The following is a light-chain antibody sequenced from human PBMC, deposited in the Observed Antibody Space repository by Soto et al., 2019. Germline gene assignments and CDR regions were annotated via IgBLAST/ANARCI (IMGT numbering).Light chain of an antibody. J-gene: IGLJ3*02. V-gene: IGLV2-23*02. CDR2: EVS. CDR1: SSDVGSYNL. Sequence: QSALTQPASVSGSPGQSITISCTGTSSDVGSYNLVSWYQQHPGKAPKLMIYEVSKRPSGVSNRFSGSKSGNTASLTISGLEGEDEGDYYCCSYAGSSTWVFGGGTQLTVL. CDR3: CSYAGSSTWV.